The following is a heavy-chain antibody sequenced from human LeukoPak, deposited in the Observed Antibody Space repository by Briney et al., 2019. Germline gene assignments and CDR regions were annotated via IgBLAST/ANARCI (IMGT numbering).Heavy chain of an antibody. D-gene: IGHD3-22*01. CDR3: GSLTVVARDH. V-gene: IGHV3-74*01. J-gene: IGHJ4*02. Sequence: GGSLRLSCAAFGFSFSTHWMHWVRQAPGKGLGYVAQINSDGSATAYADSVKGRFTISRDNAKNTLYLDMSSLRAEDTAVYYCGSLTVVARDHWGQGTLVTVPS. CDR2: INSDGSAT. CDR1: GFSFSTHW.